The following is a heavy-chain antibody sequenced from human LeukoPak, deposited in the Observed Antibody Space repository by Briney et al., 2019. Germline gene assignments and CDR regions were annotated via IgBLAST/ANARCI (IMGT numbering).Heavy chain of an antibody. V-gene: IGHV4-59*08. D-gene: IGHD6-13*01. J-gene: IGHJ6*02. Sequence: SETLSLTCTVSGGSISSYYWSWIRQPPGKGLEWIGYIYYSGSTNYNPSLKSRVTISVDTSKNQFSLKLSSVTAADTAVYYCARHDGRAAAGVYYYYYGMDVWGQGTTVTVSS. CDR2: IYYSGST. CDR1: GGSISSYY. CDR3: ARHDGRAAAGVYYYYYGMDV.